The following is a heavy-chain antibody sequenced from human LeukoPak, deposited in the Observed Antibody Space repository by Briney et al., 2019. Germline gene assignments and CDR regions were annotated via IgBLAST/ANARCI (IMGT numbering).Heavy chain of an antibody. D-gene: IGHD3-10*01. J-gene: IGHJ6*02. Sequence: SETLSLTCAVYGGSFSGYYWSWIRQPPGKGLEWIGEINHSGSTNYNPSLKSRVTISVDTSKNQFSLKLSSVTAADTAVYYCARLWTSGSYCYYYYYYGMDVWGQGTTVTVSS. CDR2: INHSGST. V-gene: IGHV4-34*01. CDR3: ARLWTSGSYCYYYYYYGMDV. CDR1: GGSFSGYY.